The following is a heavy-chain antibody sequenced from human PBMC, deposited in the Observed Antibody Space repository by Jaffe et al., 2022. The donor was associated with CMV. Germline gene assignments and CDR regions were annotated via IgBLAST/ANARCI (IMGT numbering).Heavy chain of an antibody. J-gene: IGHJ4*02. CDR1: GGSFTGYQ. CDR2: ISHSGST. Sequence: QLQLQLWGAGVLKPSETLSLTCAVHGGSFTGYQWGWIRQAPGKGLEWIGEISHSGSTNYNPSLKSRVTISLDTSKKQFSLSLNSVTAADTAVYYCARQVRGYYDRGYFDSWGQGALVTVSS. CDR3: ARQVRGYYDRGYFDS. V-gene: IGHV4-34*01. D-gene: IGHD3-22*01.